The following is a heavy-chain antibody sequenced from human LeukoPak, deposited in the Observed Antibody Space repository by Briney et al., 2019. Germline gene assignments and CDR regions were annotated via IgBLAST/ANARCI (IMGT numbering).Heavy chain of an antibody. CDR2: SHSGAST. J-gene: IGHJ4*02. Sequence: GGSLRLSCAASGFTFSSCDMYWVRQAPGKGLECVASSHSGASTYYAASVKGRFTISRDNSRSTLYLQMNSLRADGTAVYYCSKKGQNGDYGKPDWGQGTLVTVSS. D-gene: IGHD4-17*01. CDR1: GFTFSSCD. CDR3: SKKGQNGDYGKPD. V-gene: IGHV3-23*01.